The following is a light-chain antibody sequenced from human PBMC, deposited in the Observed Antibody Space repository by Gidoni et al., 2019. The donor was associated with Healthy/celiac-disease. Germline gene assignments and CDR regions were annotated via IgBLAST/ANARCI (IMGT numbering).Light chain of an antibody. V-gene: IGKV1-27*01. Sequence: DIQMTQSPSSLSASVGDRVTITCRASQGISNYLAWYQQKPGKVPKLLIYAASTLQSGVPSRFSGSGSGTDFTLTISSLQPEDVATYYCQEYNSAPDPWTFGQGTKVEIK. J-gene: IGKJ1*01. CDR2: AAS. CDR3: QEYNSAPDPWT. CDR1: QGISNY.